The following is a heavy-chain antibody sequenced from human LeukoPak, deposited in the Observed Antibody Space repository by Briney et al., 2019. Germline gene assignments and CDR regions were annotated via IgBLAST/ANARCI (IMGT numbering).Heavy chain of an antibody. CDR2: INRDGSER. CDR1: XNYW. J-gene: IGHJ6*02. Sequence: XNYWMTWVRQXPXXXLEWVANINRDGSERYYVDSVKGRFTISRDDAKSSLYLQMNSLRAEDTAVYYCARRNAMDVWGQGTTVIVFS. CDR3: ARRNAMDV. V-gene: IGHV3-7*03.